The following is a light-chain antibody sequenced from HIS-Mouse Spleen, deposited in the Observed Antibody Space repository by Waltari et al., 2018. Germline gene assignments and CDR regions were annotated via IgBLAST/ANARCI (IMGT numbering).Light chain of an antibody. V-gene: IGLV3-10*01. CDR1: SLPKKY. J-gene: IGLJ2*01. CDR3: YSTDSSGNHRV. Sequence: SYELTQPPSVSVSPGQTARNTCSGDSLPKKYAYWDQQKSGQAPVLVIYEDSKRTSGIPEGFSGSSSGTMATLTISGAQVEDEADYYCYSTDSSGNHRVFGGGTKLTVL. CDR2: EDS.